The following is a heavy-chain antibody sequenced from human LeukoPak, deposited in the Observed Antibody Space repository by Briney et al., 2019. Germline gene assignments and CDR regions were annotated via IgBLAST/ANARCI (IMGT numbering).Heavy chain of an antibody. CDR2: ISSRSSHI. J-gene: IGHJ3*02. D-gene: IGHD1-7*01. Sequence: GGSLRLSCAASGFTFSSYAMSWVRQAPGKGLEWVSSISSRSSHIFYADSVKGRFTISRDNAKNSLYLQMNSLRAEDTAVYYCARGGTGATRDDTFDIWGQGAMVTVSS. CDR3: ARGGTGATRDDTFDI. CDR1: GFTFSSYA. V-gene: IGHV3-21*01.